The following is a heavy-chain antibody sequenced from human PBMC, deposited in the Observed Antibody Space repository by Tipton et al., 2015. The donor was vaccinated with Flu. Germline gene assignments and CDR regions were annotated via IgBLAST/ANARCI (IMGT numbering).Heavy chain of an antibody. J-gene: IGHJ4*02. D-gene: IGHD6-19*01. V-gene: IGHV3-33*01. Sequence: SLRLSCAASGFTFGSYGMHWVRQAPGKGLEWVAGMWFDGSHTYYADSVKGRFTISRDNSKNTLYLQMDSLRVGDTAVYSCAREWLDYYFDYWGQGSLVTVSP. CDR2: MWFDGSHT. CDR1: GFTFGSYG. CDR3: AREWLDYYFDY.